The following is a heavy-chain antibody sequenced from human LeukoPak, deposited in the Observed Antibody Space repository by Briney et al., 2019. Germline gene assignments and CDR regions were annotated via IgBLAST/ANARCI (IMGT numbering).Heavy chain of an antibody. D-gene: IGHD1-26*01. V-gene: IGHV3-74*01. J-gene: IGHJ4*02. CDR3: ARGAIVGANFDY. CDR2: ITTDGSGT. CDR1: GFTFGRYW. Sequence: GGSLRLSCADSGFTFGRYWMHWVRQAPGKGLVWVLHITTDGSGTSYADSVKGRFTISRDNAKNTLYLQMNSLRAEDTAVYYCARGAIVGANFDYWGQGTLVTVSS.